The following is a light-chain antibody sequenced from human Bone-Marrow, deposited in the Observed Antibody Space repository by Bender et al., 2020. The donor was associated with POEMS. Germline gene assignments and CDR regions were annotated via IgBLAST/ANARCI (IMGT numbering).Light chain of an antibody. J-gene: IGLJ2*01. Sequence: QSALTQPASVSGSPGQSITISCTGTNSDVGSYNVVSWYQQHPGKAPKLMIYEVTKRPSGVPDRFSGSKSGNTASLTVSGLQADDEADYYCCSYAGSSTFVLFGGGTKLTVL. CDR2: EVT. CDR3: CSYAGSSTFVL. V-gene: IGLV2-23*02. CDR1: NSDVGSYNV.